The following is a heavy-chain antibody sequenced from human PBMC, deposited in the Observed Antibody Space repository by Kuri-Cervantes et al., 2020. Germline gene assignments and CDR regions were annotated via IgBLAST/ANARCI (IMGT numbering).Heavy chain of an antibody. J-gene: IGHJ4*02. V-gene: IGHV1-3*01. CDR3: ARDSIVSGGAVPFDY. CDR2: INAGNGNT. D-gene: IGHD3-16*01. Sequence: ASVKVSCKASGYTFTSYAMHWVRQAPGQRLEWMGWINAGNGNTNYAQNLQGRVTMTTDTSTSTAYMELRSLRSDDTAVYYCARDSIVSGGAVPFDYWGQGTLVTVSS. CDR1: GYTFTSYA.